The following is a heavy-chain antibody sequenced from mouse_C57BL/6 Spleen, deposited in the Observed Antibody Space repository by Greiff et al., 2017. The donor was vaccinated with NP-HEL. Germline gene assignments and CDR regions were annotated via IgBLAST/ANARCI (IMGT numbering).Heavy chain of an antibody. D-gene: IGHD1-1*01. CDR1: GFTFSSYA. CDR2: ISAGGSYT. Sequence: EVKLVESGGGLVKPGGSLKLSCAASGFTFSSYAMSWVRQTPEKRLEWVATISAGGSYTYYPDNVKGRFTISRDNAKNNLYLQMSHLKSEDTAMYYCARPGGGYYYGSSFFDYWGQGTTLTVSS. CDR3: ARPGGGYYYGSSFFDY. J-gene: IGHJ2*01. V-gene: IGHV5-4*03.